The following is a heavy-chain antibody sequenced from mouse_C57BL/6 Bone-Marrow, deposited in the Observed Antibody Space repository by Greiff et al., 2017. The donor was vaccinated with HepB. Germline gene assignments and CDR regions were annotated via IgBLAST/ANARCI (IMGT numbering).Heavy chain of an antibody. CDR3: ARGGPRNAMDY. V-gene: IGHV1-19*01. J-gene: IGHJ4*01. Sequence: EVQLQQSGPVLVKPGASVKMSCKASGYTFTDYYMNWVKQSHGKSLEWIGVINPYNGGTSYNQKFKGKATLTVDKSSSTAYMELNSLTSEDSAVYYCARGGPRNAMDYWGQGTSVTVSS. CDR2: INPYNGGT. CDR1: GYTFTDYY.